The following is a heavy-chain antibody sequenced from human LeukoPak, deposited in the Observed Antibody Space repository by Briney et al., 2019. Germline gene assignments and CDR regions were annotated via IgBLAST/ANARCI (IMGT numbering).Heavy chain of an antibody. Sequence: SETLSLTCTVSGGSISTYYWSWIRQPPGKGLEWFGYMYYSGSTNYNPSLKSRVTMSVDTSKNQFSLKLTSVTAADTAVYYCARDHVDSNWFDPWGQGTLVTVSS. CDR2: MYYSGST. CDR1: GGSISTYY. CDR3: ARDHVDSNWFDP. J-gene: IGHJ5*02. V-gene: IGHV4-59*12.